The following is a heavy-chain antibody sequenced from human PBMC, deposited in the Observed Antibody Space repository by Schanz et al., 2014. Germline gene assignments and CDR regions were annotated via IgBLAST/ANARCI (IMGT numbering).Heavy chain of an antibody. Sequence: EVQLVESGGGLVQPGGSLRLSCGGSGFTFSSYSMNWVRQAPGKGLEWVSSISSSSSYIYYADSVKGRFTISRDNAKNSLFLQMNRLRAEDTALYYCAIIGVMVAVAGTRADYWGQGTLVTVSS. CDR2: ISSSSSYI. CDR3: AIIGVMVAVAGTRADY. V-gene: IGHV3-21*01. J-gene: IGHJ4*02. D-gene: IGHD6-19*01. CDR1: GFTFSSYS.